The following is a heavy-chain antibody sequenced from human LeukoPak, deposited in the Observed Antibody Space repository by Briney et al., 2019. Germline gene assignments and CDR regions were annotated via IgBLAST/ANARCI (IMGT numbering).Heavy chain of an antibody. CDR1: GGSISSGGYY. J-gene: IGHJ4*02. CDR3: ARAGSDGDFWSGYLDY. D-gene: IGHD3-3*01. CDR2: IYYSGST. V-gene: IGHV4-31*03. Sequence: SQTLSLTCTVSGGSISSGGYYWSRIRQHPGKGLEWIGYIYYSGSTYYNPSLKSRVTISVDTSKNQFSLKLSSVTAADTAVYYCARAGSDGDFWSGYLDYWGQGTLVTVSS.